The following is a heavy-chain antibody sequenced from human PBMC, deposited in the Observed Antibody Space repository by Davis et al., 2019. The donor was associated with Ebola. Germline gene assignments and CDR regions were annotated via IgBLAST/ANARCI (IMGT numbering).Heavy chain of an antibody. CDR1: GYPFTSYG. Sequence: ASVKVSCKASGYPFTSYGITWVRQAPGQGLEWMGWSYPSNGNTHYAQKLQDRVTMTTDTSTSTAYMELRSLRSDDTALYSCARDTLGRALFDYWGQGTLVTVSS. CDR3: ARDTLGRALFDY. D-gene: IGHD2/OR15-2a*01. CDR2: SYPSNGNT. V-gene: IGHV1-18*01. J-gene: IGHJ4*02.